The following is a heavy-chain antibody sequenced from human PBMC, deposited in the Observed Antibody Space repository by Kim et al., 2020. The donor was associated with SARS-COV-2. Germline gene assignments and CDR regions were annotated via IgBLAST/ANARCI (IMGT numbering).Heavy chain of an antibody. Sequence: GGSLRLSCTASGFTFSSYAMSWVRQAPGKGLEWVSAISGSGGSTYYADSVKGRFTISRDNSKNTLYLQMNSLRAEDTAVYYCAKDWGDSGSYYGAFDIWGQGTMVTVSS. V-gene: IGHV3-23*01. CDR2: ISGSGGST. CDR3: AKDWGDSGSYYGAFDI. D-gene: IGHD1-26*01. CDR1: GFTFSSYA. J-gene: IGHJ3*02.